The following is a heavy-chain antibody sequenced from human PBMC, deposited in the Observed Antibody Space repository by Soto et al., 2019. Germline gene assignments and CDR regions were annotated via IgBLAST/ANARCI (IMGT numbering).Heavy chain of an antibody. D-gene: IGHD4-17*01. CDR1: GFTFSDYY. V-gene: IGHV3-11*06. CDR3: AKEYGRLDY. J-gene: IGHJ4*02. Sequence: GGSLRLSCAASGFTFSDYYMSWIRQAPGKGLEWVSYISSSSGYTNYADSVKGRFTISRDNAKNSLYLQMNSLRAEDTAVYYCAKEYGRLDYWGQGTLVTVSS. CDR2: ISSSSGYT.